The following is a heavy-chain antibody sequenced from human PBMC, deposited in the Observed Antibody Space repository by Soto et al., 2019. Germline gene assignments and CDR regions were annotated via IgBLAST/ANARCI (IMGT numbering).Heavy chain of an antibody. D-gene: IGHD4-17*01. J-gene: IGHJ3*02. V-gene: IGHV3-21*01. CDR3: ARDQTTVVTPGGAFDI. Sequence: GGSLRLSCAASGFTFSSYSMNWVRQAPGKGLEWVSSISSSSSYIYYADSVKGRFTISRDNAKNSLYLQMNSLRAEDTAVYYCARDQTTVVTPGGAFDIWGQGTMVTVS. CDR1: GFTFSSYS. CDR2: ISSSSSYI.